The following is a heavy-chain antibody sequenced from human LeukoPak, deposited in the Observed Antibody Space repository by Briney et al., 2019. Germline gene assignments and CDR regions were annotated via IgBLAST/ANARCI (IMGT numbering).Heavy chain of an antibody. CDR3: ARAYYDILTGYYISGDY. D-gene: IGHD3-9*01. Sequence: GEYLKISCKGSGYSFTNYWIGWVRQMPGKGLEWMGIIYPGDSDTRYSPSFQGQVTISADKSISTAYLQWSSLKASDTAMYYCARAYYDILTGYYISGDYWGQGTLVTVSS. CDR1: GYSFTNYW. CDR2: IYPGDSDT. J-gene: IGHJ4*02. V-gene: IGHV5-51*01.